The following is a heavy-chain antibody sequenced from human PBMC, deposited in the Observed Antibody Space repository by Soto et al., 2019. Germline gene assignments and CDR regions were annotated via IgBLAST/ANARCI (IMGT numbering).Heavy chain of an antibody. CDR2: TYYRGST. J-gene: IGHJ6*02. Sequence: SETLSLTCASNGGSFSGYYCNWIRQPPGKGLEWIGSTYYRGSTNYNPSLKSRVTISIDTSNTQFSLRLTSVTAADTAVYYCARGLNTGWSRAFDLWGLGNAVTVSS. D-gene: IGHD6-19*01. V-gene: IGHV4-59*12. CDR3: ARGLNTGWSRAFDL. CDR1: GGSFSGYY.